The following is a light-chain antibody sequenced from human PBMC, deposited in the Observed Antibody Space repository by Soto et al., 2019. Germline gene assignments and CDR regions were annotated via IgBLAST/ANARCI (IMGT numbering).Light chain of an antibody. J-gene: IGLJ7*01. CDR2: RNN. CDR1: SSHIGSNY. Sequence: QPVLTQPPSASGTPGQRVPISCSGSSSHIGSNYVYWYQQLPGTAPKLLIYRNNPRPSGVPDRFSGSKSGTSASLAISGLRSEDEADYYCVAWDDSLSGPVFGGGTQLTVL. CDR3: VAWDDSLSGPV. V-gene: IGLV1-47*01.